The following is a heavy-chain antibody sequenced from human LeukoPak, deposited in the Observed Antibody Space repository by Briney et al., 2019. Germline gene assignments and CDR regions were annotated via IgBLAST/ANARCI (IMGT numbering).Heavy chain of an antibody. CDR2: ISAYNGNT. D-gene: IGHD3-3*01. CDR3: ARERNDFWSGYYAFDY. J-gene: IGHJ4*02. CDR1: GYTFTSYG. Sequence: ASVKVSCKASGYTFTSYGIGWVRQAPGQGLEWMGWISAYNGNTNYAQKLQGRVTMTTDTSTSTAYMELRSLRSDDTAVYYCARERNDFWSGYYAFDYWGQGTLVTVSS. V-gene: IGHV1-18*01.